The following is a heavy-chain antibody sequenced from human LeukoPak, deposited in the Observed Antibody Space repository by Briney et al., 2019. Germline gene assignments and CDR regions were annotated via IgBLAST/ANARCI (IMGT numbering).Heavy chain of an antibody. CDR3: ASRSVVDGDYVPFDY. CDR2: FDPEDGET. V-gene: IGHV1-24*01. D-gene: IGHD4-17*01. CDR1: GYTLTELS. Sequence: ASVKASCKVSGYTLTELSMHWVRQAPGKGLEGMGGFDPEDGETIYAQKFQGRVTMTEDTSTDTAYMELSSLRSEYTAVYYCASRSVVDGDYVPFDYWGQGTLVTVSS. J-gene: IGHJ4*02.